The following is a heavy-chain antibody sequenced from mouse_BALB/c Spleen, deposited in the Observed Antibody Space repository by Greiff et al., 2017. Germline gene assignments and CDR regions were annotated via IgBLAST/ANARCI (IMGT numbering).Heavy chain of an antibody. CDR2: IDPANGNT. J-gene: IGHJ3*01. Sequence: EVKLMESGAELVKPGASVKLSCTASGFNIKDTYMHWVKQRPEQGLEWIGRIDPANGNTKYDPKFQGKATITADTSSNTAYLQLSSLTSEDTAVYYCAPIYYGNYAFAYWGQGTLVTVSA. V-gene: IGHV14-3*02. CDR3: APIYYGNYAFAY. D-gene: IGHD2-1*01. CDR1: GFNIKDTY.